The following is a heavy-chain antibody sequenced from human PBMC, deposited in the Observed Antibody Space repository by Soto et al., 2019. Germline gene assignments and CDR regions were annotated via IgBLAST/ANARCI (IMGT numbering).Heavy chain of an antibody. J-gene: IGHJ4*02. D-gene: IGHD4-17*01. V-gene: IGHV1-18*01. CDR3: AIANYGDNDY. Sequence: QVQLVQSGAEVKKPGASVKVPCKAPGYIFPSCTISWVRQAPGQGLEWMGWISAYNGNIKDAQKFQGRFTMTTDTSTSTAYMELRSLTSDDTAMYYCAIANYGDNDYWGQGTLVTVSS. CDR2: ISAYNGNI. CDR1: GYIFPSCT.